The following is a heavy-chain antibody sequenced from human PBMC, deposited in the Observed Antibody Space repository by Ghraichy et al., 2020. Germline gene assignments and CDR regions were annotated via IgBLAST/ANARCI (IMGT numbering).Heavy chain of an antibody. J-gene: IGHJ3*01. CDR2: SSGGGATT. V-gene: IGHV3-23*01. CDR1: GFTFSSYG. Sequence: GGSLRLSCAASGFTFSSYGMSWVRQAPGKGLEWVSVSSGGGATTYYADSVKGRFTISRDNSKDTLYLQMNSLRADDTAVYFCAKRSHSGSWYLPVFDLWGQGTTVTVSS. D-gene: IGHD6-13*01. CDR3: AKRSHSGSWYLPVFDL.